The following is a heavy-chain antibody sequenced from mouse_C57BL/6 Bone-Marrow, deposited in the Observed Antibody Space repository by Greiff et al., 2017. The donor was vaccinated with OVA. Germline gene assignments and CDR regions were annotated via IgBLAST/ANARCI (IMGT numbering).Heavy chain of an antibody. V-gene: IGHV14-4*01. CDR1: GFTIKDDY. Sequence: EVQLQQSGAELVRPGASVKLSCTASGFTIKDDYMHWVKQRPEQGLEWIGWIDPENGDTEYASKFQGKATITADTSSNTAYLQLSSLTSEDTAVYYCTVMVTKAMDYWGQGTSVTVSS. CDR2: IDPENGDT. D-gene: IGHD2-2*01. J-gene: IGHJ4*01. CDR3: TVMVTKAMDY.